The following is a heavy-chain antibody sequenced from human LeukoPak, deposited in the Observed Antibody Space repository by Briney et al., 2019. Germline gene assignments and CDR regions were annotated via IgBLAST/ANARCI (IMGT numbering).Heavy chain of an antibody. V-gene: IGHV3-21*01. CDR1: GFTFSSYS. Sequence: GGSLRLSCAASGFTFSSYSMNWVRQAPGKGLEWVSSISSSSSYIYYADSVKGRFTISRDNAKNSLYLQMNSLRAEDTAVYYCARDHRRISSSWYDYWGQGTLVTVSS. CDR2: ISSSSSYI. CDR3: ARDHRRISSSWYDY. J-gene: IGHJ4*02. D-gene: IGHD6-13*01.